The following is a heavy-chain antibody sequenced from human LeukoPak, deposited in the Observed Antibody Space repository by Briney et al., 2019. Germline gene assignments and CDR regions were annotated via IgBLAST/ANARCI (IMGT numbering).Heavy chain of an antibody. CDR1: GFTFSSYA. Sequence: GGSLRLSCAASGFTFSSYAMSWVRQAPGKGLEWVSAIPGSGDSTNYADSVKGRFTISRDNSKNTLYLRMNSLRAEDTAVYYCAKRSGVSYGYFDYWGQGTLVTVSS. CDR3: AKRSGVSYGYFDY. V-gene: IGHV3-23*01. CDR2: IPGSGDST. D-gene: IGHD1-26*01. J-gene: IGHJ4*02.